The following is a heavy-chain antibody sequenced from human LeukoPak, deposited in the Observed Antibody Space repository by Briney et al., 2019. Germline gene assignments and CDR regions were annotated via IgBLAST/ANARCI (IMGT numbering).Heavy chain of an antibody. CDR2: ISDSGTST. D-gene: IGHD6-19*01. V-gene: IGHV3-23*01. CDR1: GFTFSSYA. CDR3: AKQDIRSSGWND. J-gene: IGHJ4*02. Sequence: QPGGSLRLSCAASGFTFSSYAMSWVRQAPGKGLEWVSAISDSGTSTYYADSVKGRFTISRDNSKNTLYLQMNSLRAEDTAIYYRAKQDIRSSGWNDWGQGTLVTVSS.